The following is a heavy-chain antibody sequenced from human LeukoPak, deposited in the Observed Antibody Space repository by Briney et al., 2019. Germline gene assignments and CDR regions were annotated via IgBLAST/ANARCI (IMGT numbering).Heavy chain of an antibody. CDR2: MNPNSGNT. CDR1: GYTFTSYD. Sequence: ASVKVSCKASGYTFTSYDINWVRQATGQGLEWMGWMNPNSGNTGYAQKFQGRVTMTRNTSISTAYMELSSLRSEDTAVYYCARGFSYYYYYYMDVWGKGTTVTISS. J-gene: IGHJ6*03. V-gene: IGHV1-8*01. CDR3: ARGFSYYYYYYMDV.